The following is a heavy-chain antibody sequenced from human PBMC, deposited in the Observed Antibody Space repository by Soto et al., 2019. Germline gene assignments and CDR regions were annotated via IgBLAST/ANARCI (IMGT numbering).Heavy chain of an antibody. CDR3: ARDLPPVDY. CDR1: GYTFSSYH. J-gene: IGHJ4*02. CDR2: ISAYNGNT. Sequence: QIQLVQSGAEVKKPGASVKVSCKASGYTFSSYHITWVRQAPGQGLEWMGWISAYNGNTNYAQNLQGRVTMTTDPSTSTADMELGSRGSDDTAVYYCARDLPPVDYWGQGTLVTVSS. V-gene: IGHV1-18*01.